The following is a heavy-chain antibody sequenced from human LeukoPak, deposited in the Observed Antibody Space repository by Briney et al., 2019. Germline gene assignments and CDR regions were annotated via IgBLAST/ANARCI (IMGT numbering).Heavy chain of an antibody. CDR1: GGSISSSGYY. CDR2: IYGPGIT. D-gene: IGHD4-17*01. Sequence: PSETLSLTCTVSGGSISSSGYYWGWIRQPPEKGLEWIGSIYGPGITYYNPSLKSRVTMSVDMSKNQFSLKLSSVTAADTAVYYCARHPTVTTFYVHQWGQGTLVTVSS. CDR3: ARHPTVTTFYVHQ. J-gene: IGHJ1*01. V-gene: IGHV4-39*01.